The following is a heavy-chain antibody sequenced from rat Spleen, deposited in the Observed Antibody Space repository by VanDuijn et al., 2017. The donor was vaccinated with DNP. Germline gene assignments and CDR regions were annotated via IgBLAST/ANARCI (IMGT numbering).Heavy chain of an antibody. Sequence: EVQLVESGGDLVQPGRSLKLSCAASGFTFSNYYMAWVRQAPRKGLEWVAAISPRGSRTYYPDSMKGRFTISREDAKSSLYLQMNSLKSEDTATYYCARGSTSIYWYFDFWGPGTMVTVSS. CDR3: ARGSTSIYWYFDF. CDR1: GFTFSNYY. D-gene: IGHD3-1*01. V-gene: IGHV5-25*01. J-gene: IGHJ1*01. CDR2: ISPRGSRT.